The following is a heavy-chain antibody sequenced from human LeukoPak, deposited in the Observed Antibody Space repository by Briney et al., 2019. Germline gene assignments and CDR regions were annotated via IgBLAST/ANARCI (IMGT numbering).Heavy chain of an antibody. Sequence: GGSLRLSCAASGFTFSSYAMSWVRQAPGKGLEWVSAISGSGGSTYYADSVKGRFTISRDNSKNTLFLHMNSPRAEDTAVYYCAKATYSSSWNLYFDFWGRGTLVTVSS. J-gene: IGHJ4*02. CDR1: GFTFSSYA. CDR2: ISGSGGST. D-gene: IGHD6-13*01. CDR3: AKATYSSSWNLYFDF. V-gene: IGHV3-23*01.